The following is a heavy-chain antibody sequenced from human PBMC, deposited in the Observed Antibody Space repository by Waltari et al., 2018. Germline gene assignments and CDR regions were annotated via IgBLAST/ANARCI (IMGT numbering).Heavy chain of an antibody. Sequence: QVQLVQSGADVKKPGASVKVSCKASGYTFTDYYMHWVRQAPGQGRGCMGWIKSHSGGANFAQEFQGRVTMSRDASISTAYMGLSRLRSDDTAVYYCARWRKWIAVAHFGFWGQGILVTVSS. CDR1: GYTFTDYY. D-gene: IGHD6-19*01. CDR3: ARWRKWIAVAHFGF. V-gene: IGHV1-2*02. J-gene: IGHJ4*02. CDR2: IKSHSGGA.